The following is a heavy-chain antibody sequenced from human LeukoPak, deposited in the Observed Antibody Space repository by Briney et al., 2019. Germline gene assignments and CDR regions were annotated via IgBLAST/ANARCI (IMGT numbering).Heavy chain of an antibody. CDR3: VRMTASSSNFDY. V-gene: IGHV4-34*01. CDR2: INHSGST. D-gene: IGHD6-6*01. J-gene: IGHJ4*02. CDR1: GGSFSGYY. Sequence: PSETLSLTCAVYGGSFSGYYWSWIRQPPGKGLEWIGEINHSGSTNYNPSLKSRVTISVDTSKNQFSLKLSSVTAADTAVYYCVRMTASSSNFDYWGQGTLVTVSS.